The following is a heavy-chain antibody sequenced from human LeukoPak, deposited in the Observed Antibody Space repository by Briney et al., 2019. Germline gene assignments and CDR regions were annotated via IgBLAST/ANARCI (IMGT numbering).Heavy chain of an antibody. J-gene: IGHJ4*02. CDR2: ISSSSTYI. CDR3: ASGIYYASVHTWSPV. D-gene: IGHD3-10*01. CDR1: GFTFSSYS. Sequence: GGSLRLSCAASGFTFSSYSMNWVRQAPGKGLEWVSSISSSSTYIYYTDSVKGRFTISRDHASNSLDLQMSSLRAEDTAVYYCASGIYYASVHTWSPVWGQGTLVTVSS. V-gene: IGHV3-21*01.